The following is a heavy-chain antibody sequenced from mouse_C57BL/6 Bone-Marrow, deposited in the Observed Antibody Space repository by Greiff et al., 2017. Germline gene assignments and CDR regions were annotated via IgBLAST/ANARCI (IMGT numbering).Heavy chain of an antibody. CDR3: ARESYLLSFAY. CDR1: GYSFTGYY. V-gene: IGHV1-42*01. D-gene: IGHD2-10*01. Sequence: EVQLQQSGPELVKPGASVKISCKASGYSFTGYYMNWVKQSPEKSLEWIGEINPSTGGTTYNQKFKAKAKLTVDKSSSTAYMQLKSLTSEDSAVYYCARESYLLSFAYWGQGTLVTVSA. J-gene: IGHJ3*01. CDR2: INPSTGGT.